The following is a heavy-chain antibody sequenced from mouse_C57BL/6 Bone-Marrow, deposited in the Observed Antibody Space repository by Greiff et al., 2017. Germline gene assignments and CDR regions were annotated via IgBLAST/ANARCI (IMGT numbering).Heavy chain of an antibody. CDR3: AREGLKEGFAY. D-gene: IGHD3-1*01. CDR2: INPGSGGT. Sequence: VQLQQSGAELVRPGTSVKVSCKASGYAFTNYLLEWVKQRPGQGLEWIGVINPGSGGTNYNEKFKGTATLTADKSSSTAYMQLSSLTSEDSAVYFCAREGLKEGFAYGGQGTLVTVSA. V-gene: IGHV1-54*01. J-gene: IGHJ3*01. CDR1: GYAFTNYL.